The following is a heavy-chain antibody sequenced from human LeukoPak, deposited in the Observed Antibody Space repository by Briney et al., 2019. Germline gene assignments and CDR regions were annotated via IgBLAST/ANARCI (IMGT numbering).Heavy chain of an antibody. CDR2: IYHSGST. CDR1: GGSISSGGHS. J-gene: IGHJ5*02. CDR3: ARSSRLRNTNWFDP. D-gene: IGHD1-14*01. Sequence: PSQTLSLTCTVSGGSISSGGHSWSWIRQPPGKGLEWIGYIYHSGSTYYNPSLKSRVTISVDRSKNQFSLKLSSVTAADTAVYYCARSSRLRNTNWFDPWGQGTLVTVSS. V-gene: IGHV4-30-2*01.